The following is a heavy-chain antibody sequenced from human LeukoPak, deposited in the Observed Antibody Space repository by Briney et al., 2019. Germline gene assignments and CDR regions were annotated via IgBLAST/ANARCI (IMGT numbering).Heavy chain of an antibody. J-gene: IGHJ2*01. Sequence: RGSLRLSCAASGFTFSSYAMSWVRQAPGKGLECVSAISGSGGSTYYADSVKGRFTISRDNSKNTLYLQMNSLRAEDTAVYYCAKKYYYDSTGRYFDLWGRGTLVTVSS. CDR2: ISGSGGST. CDR1: GFTFSSYA. V-gene: IGHV3-23*01. CDR3: AKKYYYDSTGRYFDL. D-gene: IGHD3-22*01.